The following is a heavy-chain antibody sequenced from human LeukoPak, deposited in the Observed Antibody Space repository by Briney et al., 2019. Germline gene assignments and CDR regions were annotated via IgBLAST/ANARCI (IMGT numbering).Heavy chain of an antibody. J-gene: IGHJ6*02. CDR1: GFTFSGSA. Sequence: GGSLRLSCAASGFTFSGSAMHWVRQASGKGLEWVGRIRSKANSYATAYAASVKGRFTISRDDSKNTAYLQMNSLKTEDTAVYYCTRRPHYCDSSGYNPKYGYYYYGMDVWGQGTTVTVSS. V-gene: IGHV3-73*01. CDR2: IRSKANSYAT. D-gene: IGHD3-22*01. CDR3: TRRPHYCDSSGYNPKYGYYYYGMDV.